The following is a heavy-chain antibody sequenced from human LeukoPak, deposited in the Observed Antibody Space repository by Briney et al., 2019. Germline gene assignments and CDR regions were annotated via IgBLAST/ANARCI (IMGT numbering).Heavy chain of an antibody. V-gene: IGHV1-18*04. CDR2: ISGYNGNT. J-gene: IGHJ4*02. CDR1: GYTFTSYG. Sequence: GASVKASCEASGYTFTSYGISWVRQAPGQGLEWMGWISGYNGNTNYAQKLQGRVTMTTDTSTRTAYMELRSLTSDDTAVYYCARCSSSNQPPLYWGQGTLVTVSS. CDR3: ARCSSSNQPPLY. D-gene: IGHD6-13*01.